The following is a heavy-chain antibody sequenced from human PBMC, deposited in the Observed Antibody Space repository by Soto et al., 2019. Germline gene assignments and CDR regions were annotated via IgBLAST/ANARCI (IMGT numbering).Heavy chain of an antibody. CDR2: IYHRGST. CDR1: GYSINSDHY. Sequence: PSETLSLTCTASGYSINSDHYWGWIRQPPGKGLEWIGSIYHRGSTYYNLSLRSRVSISIDTSKNQFSLRLTSVTAADTAMYSCAKKGYYLSGNINLFGSWGQGTLVAVSS. J-gene: IGHJ5*01. D-gene: IGHD3-10*01. CDR3: AKKGYYLSGNINLFGS. V-gene: IGHV4-38-2*02.